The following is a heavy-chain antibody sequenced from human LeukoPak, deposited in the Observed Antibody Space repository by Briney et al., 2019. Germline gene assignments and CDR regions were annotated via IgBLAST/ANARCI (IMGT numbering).Heavy chain of an antibody. V-gene: IGHV3-30*03. CDR3: ARDLKAVGATSYYYYYGMDV. J-gene: IGHJ6*02. CDR2: ISYDGSNK. D-gene: IGHD1-26*01. Sequence: GGSLRLSCAASGFTFSSYGMHWVRQAPGKGLEWVAVISYDGSNKYYADSVKGRFTISRDNAKNTLYLQMNSLRAEDTAVYYCARDLKAVGATSYYYYYGMDVWGQGTTVTVSS. CDR1: GFTFSSYG.